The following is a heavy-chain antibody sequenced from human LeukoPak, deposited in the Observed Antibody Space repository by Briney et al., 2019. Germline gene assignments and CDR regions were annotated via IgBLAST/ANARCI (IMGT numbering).Heavy chain of an antibody. CDR3: ARDCGAAITGPRFDL. J-gene: IGHJ4*02. D-gene: IGHD2-8*02. CDR2: ISWNSGSI. V-gene: IGHV3-9*01. CDR1: GFTFDDYA. Sequence: GGSLRLSCAASGFTFDDYAMHWVWQAPGKGLEWVSGISWNSGSIGYADSVKGRFTISRDNVNYSLYLQMNSLTAEDTAVYCCARDCGAAITGPRFDLWGQGARVTVSS.